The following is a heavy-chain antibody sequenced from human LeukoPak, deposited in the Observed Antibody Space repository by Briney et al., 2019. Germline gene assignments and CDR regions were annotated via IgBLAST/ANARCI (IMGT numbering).Heavy chain of an antibody. CDR3: AAYYYDSSGYSPPY. CDR2: INHSGST. J-gene: IGHJ4*02. V-gene: IGHV4-34*01. Sequence: SETLSLTCAVYGGSFSGYYWSWIRQPPGKGLEWIGEINHSGSTNYNPSLKSRVTISVDTSKNQFSLKLSSVTAADTAVYYYAAYYYDSSGYSPPYWGQGTLVTVSS. D-gene: IGHD3-22*01. CDR1: GGSFSGYY.